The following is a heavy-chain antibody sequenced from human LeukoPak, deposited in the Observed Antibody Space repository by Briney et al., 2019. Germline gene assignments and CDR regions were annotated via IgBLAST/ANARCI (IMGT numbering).Heavy chain of an antibody. V-gene: IGHV4-61*01. J-gene: IGHJ4*02. D-gene: IGHD5-18*01. CDR1: GGSVSSGSYY. CDR3: ARGVEYSYGYPYLDY. Sequence: PSETLSLACTVSGGSVSSGSYYWSWIRQPPGKGLEWVGYIYYSGSTNYNPSLKSRVTVSVDTSQNQFSLKLSSVTAADTAVYYCARGVEYSYGYPYLDYWGQGTLVTVSS. CDR2: IYYSGST.